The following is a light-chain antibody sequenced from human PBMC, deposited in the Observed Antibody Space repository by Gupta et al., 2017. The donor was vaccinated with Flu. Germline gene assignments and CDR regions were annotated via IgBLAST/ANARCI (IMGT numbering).Light chain of an antibody. CDR3: QSADNSGTYVV. J-gene: IGLJ3*02. V-gene: IGLV3-25*03. CDR1: SLSTQY. Sequence: SYELTQPPSVSVSPGQTAPIACSGDSLSTQYTYWYQQKPGRAPLLVIFKDTERPSGIPERFSGSNSGTVVTLTIRGVQAEDEAAYFCQSADNSGTYVVFGGGTKLTV. CDR2: KDT.